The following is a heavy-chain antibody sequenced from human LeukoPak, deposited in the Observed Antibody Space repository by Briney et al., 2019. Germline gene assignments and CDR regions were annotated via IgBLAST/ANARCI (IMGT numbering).Heavy chain of an antibody. CDR3: ARDLTVRVRGVLNY. D-gene: IGHD3-10*01. CDR2: INTNTGNP. CDR1: GYRFTDYA. J-gene: IGHJ4*02. V-gene: IGHV7-4-1*02. Sequence: ASVKVSCKASGYRFTDYAMNWVRQAPGQGLEWMGWINTNTGNPTYAQAFTGRFAFSLDTSVSTAYLQISSLKAQDTAVYYCARDLTVRVRGVLNYWGQGTLVTVSS.